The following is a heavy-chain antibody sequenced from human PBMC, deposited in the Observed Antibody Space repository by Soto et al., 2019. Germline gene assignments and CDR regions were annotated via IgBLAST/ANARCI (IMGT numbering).Heavy chain of an antibody. CDR1: GFKFDDYA. D-gene: IGHD3-10*01. J-gene: IGHJ1*01. V-gene: IGHV3-9*01. CDR2: ISWNSGII. Sequence: EVQLVESGGGLVQPGRSLRLSCAASGFKFDDYAMHWVRQAPGKGLDWVSGISWNSGIIGYADSVKGRFTISRDNAKNSLYLQTNSLRVEDTALYFCARGPSYYGPHEHWGQGTLVTVSS. CDR3: ARGPSYYGPHEH.